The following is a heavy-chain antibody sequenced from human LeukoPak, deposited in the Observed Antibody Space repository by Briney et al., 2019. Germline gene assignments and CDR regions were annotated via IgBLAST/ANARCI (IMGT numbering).Heavy chain of an antibody. J-gene: IGHJ3*02. CDR3: ARAQYYYDSSGYVRLDASDI. D-gene: IGHD3-22*01. CDR1: GFNFGRNW. V-gene: IGHV3-74*01. Sequence: GGSLRLSCAASGFNFGRNWMDWVRQAPGKGLVWVSRINSDGSNTNYADSVKGRFTISRDNAKNTLYLQMNRLRLEDTAVYFCARAQYYYDSSGYVRLDASDIWGQGTMVTVSS. CDR2: INSDGSNT.